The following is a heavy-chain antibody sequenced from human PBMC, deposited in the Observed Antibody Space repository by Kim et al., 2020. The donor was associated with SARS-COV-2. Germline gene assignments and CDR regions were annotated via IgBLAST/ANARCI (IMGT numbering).Heavy chain of an antibody. D-gene: IGHD3-10*01. V-gene: IGHV3-30*07. CDR3: AREVMVRGVIIAKPHFDY. J-gene: IGHJ4*02. Sequence: KGRFTISRDNSKNTLYLQMNSLRADDTAVYYCAREVMVRGVIIAKPHFDYWGQGTLVTVSS.